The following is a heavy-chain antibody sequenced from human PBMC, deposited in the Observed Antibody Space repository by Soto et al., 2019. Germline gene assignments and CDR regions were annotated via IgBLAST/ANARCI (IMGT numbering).Heavy chain of an antibody. V-gene: IGHV4-30-2*01. CDR2: IYDSGST. J-gene: IGHJ6*02. CDR1: GDSISRGGYS. CDR3: ARQVATISDYYYYYGMDV. D-gene: IGHD5-12*01. Sequence: ASETLSLTCAVSGDSISRGGYSWTWIRQPPGKALEWIGNIYDSGSTSYNPSLKSRVTMSVDTSKNQFSLRLTSVTAADTAVYYCARQVATISDYYYYYGMDVWGQGTTVTVSS.